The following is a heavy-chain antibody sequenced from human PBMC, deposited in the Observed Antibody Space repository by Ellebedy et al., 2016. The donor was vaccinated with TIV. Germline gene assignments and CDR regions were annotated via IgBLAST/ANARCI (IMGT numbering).Heavy chain of an antibody. Sequence: GESLKISCAASGFTFSSYGMHWARQAPGKGLEWVPLIWYDGSKRYYADSVKGRFTISRDNPKNTLYLQMNSLGAEDTAVYYCARSFPNPYYYYALDVWGQGTTVAVSS. CDR2: IWYDGSKR. J-gene: IGHJ6*02. CDR3: ARSFPNPYYYYALDV. V-gene: IGHV3-33*01. CDR1: GFTFSSYG. D-gene: IGHD2/OR15-2a*01.